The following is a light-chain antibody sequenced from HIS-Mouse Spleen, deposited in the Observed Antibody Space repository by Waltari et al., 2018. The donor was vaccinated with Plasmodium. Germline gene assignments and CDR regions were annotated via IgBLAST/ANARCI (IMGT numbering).Light chain of an antibody. CDR1: ALPKKT. J-gene: IGLJ3*02. V-gene: IGLV3-10*01. CDR3: YSTDSSGNHRV. Sequence: SYELTQPPSVSVSPGQTARITCSGAALPKKTAYWYQQKSGQAPVLVSYEDSKRPSGIPERFSGSSSGTMATLTISGAQVEDEADYYCYSTDSSGNHRVFGGGTKLTVL. CDR2: EDS.